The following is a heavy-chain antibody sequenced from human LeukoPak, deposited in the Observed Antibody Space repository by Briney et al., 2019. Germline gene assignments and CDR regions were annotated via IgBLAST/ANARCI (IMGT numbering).Heavy chain of an antibody. CDR3: ASGTVASMDI. J-gene: IGHJ3*02. CDR2: IIPIFATT. CDR1: GGTFNSYT. V-gene: IGHV1-69*13. D-gene: IGHD5-12*01. Sequence: SVKVSCKSSGGTFNSYTISWVRQAPGQGLEWMGGIIPIFATTNYAQKFQGRVTVTADESTSTAYMELSSLSSEDTAVYYCASGTVASMDIWGQGTMVTVSS.